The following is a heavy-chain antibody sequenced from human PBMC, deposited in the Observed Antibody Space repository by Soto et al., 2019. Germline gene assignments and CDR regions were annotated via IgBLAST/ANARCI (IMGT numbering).Heavy chain of an antibody. D-gene: IGHD3-3*01. CDR1: GFTFSSYA. CDR2: ISYDGSNK. CDR3: ASQGLRFLEWSFDY. J-gene: IGHJ4*02. V-gene: IGHV3-30-3*01. Sequence: QVQLVESGGGVVQPGRSLRLSCAASGFTFSSYAMHWVRQAPGKGLEWVAVISYDGSNKYYADSVKGRFTISRDNSKNTLYLQMNSLRAEDTAVYYCASQGLRFLEWSFDYWGQGTLVTVSS.